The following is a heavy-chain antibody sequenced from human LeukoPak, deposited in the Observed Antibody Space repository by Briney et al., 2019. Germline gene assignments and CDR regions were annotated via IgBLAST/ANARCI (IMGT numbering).Heavy chain of an antibody. CDR1: GFTFSSYA. V-gene: IGHV3-23*01. D-gene: IGHD6-13*01. CDR2: ISGSGGST. Sequence: PGGSLRLSCAASGFTFSSYAMSWVRQAPGKGLEWVSAISGSGGSTYYADSVKGRFTISRDNSKNTLYLQMNNLRAEDTAVSYCAKSRRSSWQAFDIWGQGTMVTVSS. CDR3: AKSRRSSWQAFDI. J-gene: IGHJ3*02.